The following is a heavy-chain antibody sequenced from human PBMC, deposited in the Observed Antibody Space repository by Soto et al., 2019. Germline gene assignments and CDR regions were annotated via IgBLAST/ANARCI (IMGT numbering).Heavy chain of an antibody. V-gene: IGHV3-7*04. CDR3: ARAIAARLDAFDI. J-gene: IGHJ3*02. D-gene: IGHD6-6*01. CDR1: GFTFSSYW. CDR2: IKQDGSEK. Sequence: LSLTCAASGFTFSSYWMSWVRQAPGKGLEWVANIKQDGSEKYYVDSVKGRFTISRDNAKNSLYLQMNSLRAEDTAVYYCARAIAARLDAFDIWGQGTMVTVSS.